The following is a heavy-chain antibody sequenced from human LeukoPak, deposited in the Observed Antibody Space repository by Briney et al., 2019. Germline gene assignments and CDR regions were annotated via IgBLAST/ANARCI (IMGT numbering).Heavy chain of an antibody. D-gene: IGHD6-13*01. CDR3: AKDSSSWPSDAFDI. CDR2: ISWNSGSI. V-gene: IGHV3-9*03. CDR1: GFTFDDYA. Sequence: PGRSLRLFCAASGFTFDDYAMHWVRQAPGKGLEWVSGISWNSGSIGYADSVKGRFTISRDNAKNSLYLQMNSLRAEDMALYYCAKDSSSWPSDAFDIWGQGTMVTVSS. J-gene: IGHJ3*02.